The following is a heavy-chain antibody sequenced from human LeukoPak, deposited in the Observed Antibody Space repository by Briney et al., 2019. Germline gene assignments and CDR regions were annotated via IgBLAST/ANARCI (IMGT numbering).Heavy chain of an antibody. J-gene: IGHJ5*02. CDR3: ARVTYSSSSTNNWFDP. CDR2: IYTSGST. Sequence: SETLSLTCTVSGGSISSYYWSWIRQPAGKGLEWIGRIYTSGSTNYNPSLKSRVTMSVDTSKNQFSLKLSSVAAADTAVYYCARVTYSSSSTNNWFDPWGQGTLVTVSS. CDR1: GGSISSYY. V-gene: IGHV4-4*07. D-gene: IGHD6-13*01.